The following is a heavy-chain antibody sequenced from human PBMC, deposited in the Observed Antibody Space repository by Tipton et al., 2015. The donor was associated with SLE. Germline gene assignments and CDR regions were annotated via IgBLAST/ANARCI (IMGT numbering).Heavy chain of an antibody. CDR1: GFTFSSYA. Sequence: SLRLSCAASGFTFSSYAMSWVRQAPGKGLEWVSAISGSGGSTHYADSVKGRFTISRDNAKNSLYLQMNSLRAEDTAVYYCARTILSGAFDIWGQGTMVTVSS. V-gene: IGHV3-23*01. J-gene: IGHJ3*02. CDR3: ARTILSGAFDI. D-gene: IGHD2-15*01. CDR2: ISGSGGST.